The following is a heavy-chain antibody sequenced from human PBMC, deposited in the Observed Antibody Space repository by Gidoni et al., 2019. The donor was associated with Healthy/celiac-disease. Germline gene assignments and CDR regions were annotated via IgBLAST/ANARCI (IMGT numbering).Heavy chain of an antibody. CDR3: AKGHLSIAVAGPKNLPDQVFDY. D-gene: IGHD6-19*01. V-gene: IGHV3-23*01. J-gene: IGHJ4*02. Sequence: FTISRDNSKNTLYLQMNSLRAEDTAVYYCAKGHLSIAVAGPKNLPDQVFDYWGQGTLVTVSS.